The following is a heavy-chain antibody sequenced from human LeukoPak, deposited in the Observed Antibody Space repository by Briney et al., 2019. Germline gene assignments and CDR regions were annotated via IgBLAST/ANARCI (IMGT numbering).Heavy chain of an antibody. J-gene: IGHJ5*02. CDR2: MNPNSGNT. D-gene: IGHD2-8*01. CDR1: VYTFTSYD. Sequence: ASVKASCKASVYTFTSYDINWVRQATGQGLEWMGWMNPNSGNTGYAQKFQGRVTMTRNTSISTAYMELSSLRSEDTAVYYCARDIMVFGHNWFDPWGQGTLVTVSS. CDR3: ARDIMVFGHNWFDP. V-gene: IGHV1-8*01.